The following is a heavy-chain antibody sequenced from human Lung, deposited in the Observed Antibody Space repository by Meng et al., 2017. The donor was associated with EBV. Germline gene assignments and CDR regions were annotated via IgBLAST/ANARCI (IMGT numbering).Heavy chain of an antibody. CDR1: CFIFHSYA. J-gene: IGHJ4*02. CDR2: ISAYNGNT. V-gene: IGHV1-18*01. D-gene: IGHD2-2*01. Sequence: QCRMCQFGAQGKKTWAIVKVSCEASCFIFHSYAISWVRQAPGQGLQYMGWISAYNGNTNYAQELQGRVTMTTDTSTSTAYMELRSLRFDDTAVYYCARFYCSSTSCPHVLFDYWGQGTLVTVSS. CDR3: ARFYCSSTSCPHVLFDY.